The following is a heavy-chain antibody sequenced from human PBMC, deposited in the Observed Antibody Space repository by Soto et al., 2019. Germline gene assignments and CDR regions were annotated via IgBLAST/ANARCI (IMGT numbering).Heavy chain of an antibody. J-gene: IGHJ4*02. D-gene: IGHD6-6*01. CDR2: IYYSAST. V-gene: IGHV4-59*12. CDR1: GGSISSYY. CDR3: ARAGGNSSFDPFDY. Sequence: PSETLSLTCTVSGGSISSYYWSWIRQPPGKGLEWIGYIYYSASTNYNPSLKSRVTISVDTSKNQFSLKLSSVTAADTAVYYCARAGGNSSFDPFDYWGQGTLVTVSS.